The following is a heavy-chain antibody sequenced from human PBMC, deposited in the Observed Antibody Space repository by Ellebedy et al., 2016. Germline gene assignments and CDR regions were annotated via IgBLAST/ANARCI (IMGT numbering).Heavy chain of an antibody. Sequence: ASVKVSXXASGGTFSSYAISWVRQAPGQGLEWMGWISAYNGNTNYAQKLQGRVTMTTDTSTSTAYMELRSLRSDDTAVYYCARDSSICYPLCMVRGVLFGGDWFDPWGQGTLVTVSS. CDR1: GGTFSSYA. CDR3: ARDSSICYPLCMVRGVLFGGDWFDP. V-gene: IGHV1-18*01. D-gene: IGHD3-10*01. J-gene: IGHJ5*02. CDR2: ISAYNGNT.